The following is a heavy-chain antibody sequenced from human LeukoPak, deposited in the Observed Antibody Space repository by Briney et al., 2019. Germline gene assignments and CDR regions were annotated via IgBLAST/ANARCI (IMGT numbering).Heavy chain of an antibody. Sequence: SETLSLTCTVSGGSISSYYWSWIRQPPGKGLEWIGYIYYSGSTNYNPSLKSRVTISVDTSKNQFSLKLSSVTAADTAVYYCARDADDSSGAYNWFDPWGQGTLVTVSS. CDR1: GGSISSYY. CDR3: ARDADDSSGAYNWFDP. V-gene: IGHV4-59*01. CDR2: IYYSGST. D-gene: IGHD3-22*01. J-gene: IGHJ5*02.